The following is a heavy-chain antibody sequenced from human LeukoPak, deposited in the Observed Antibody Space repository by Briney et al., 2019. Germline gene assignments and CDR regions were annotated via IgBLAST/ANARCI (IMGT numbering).Heavy chain of an antibody. CDR1: GFTFSSYA. Sequence: AGRSLRLSCAASGFTFSSYAVHWVRQAPGKGLEWVAVISYDGSNKYYADSVKGRFTISRDNSKNTLYLQMNSLRAEDTAVYYCAREAEWELLHDYWGQGTLVTVSS. J-gene: IGHJ4*02. V-gene: IGHV3-30-3*01. CDR3: AREAEWELLHDY. D-gene: IGHD1-26*01. CDR2: ISYDGSNK.